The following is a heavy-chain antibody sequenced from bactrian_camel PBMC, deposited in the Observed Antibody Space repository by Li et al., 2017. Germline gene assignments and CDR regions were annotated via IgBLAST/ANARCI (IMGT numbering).Heavy chain of an antibody. V-gene: IGHV3-2*01. CDR2: IYTDGSTT. D-gene: IGHD6*01. CDR1: GYAFSTFG. J-gene: IGHJ4*01. CDR3: ATADGSSWLPFDD. Sequence: HVQLVESGGGLVQPGGSLRLSCAASGYAFSTFGMTWVRQAPGKGPEWVSSIYTDGSTTIYSDSVVGRFTISRDNAKNMLYLQMNTLKTEDTAVYYCATADGSSWLPFDDWGQGTQVTVS.